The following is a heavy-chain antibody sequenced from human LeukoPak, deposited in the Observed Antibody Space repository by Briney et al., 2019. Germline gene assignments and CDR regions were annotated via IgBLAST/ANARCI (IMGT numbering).Heavy chain of an antibody. J-gene: IGHJ4*02. D-gene: IGHD3-3*01. V-gene: IGHV4-59*08. CDR1: GGSISSYY. CDR3: ARLGGYYSYYFDY. Sequence: SSETLSLTCTVSGGSISSYYWSWIRQPPGKGLEWIGYIYYSGSTNYNPSLKSRVTISVDTSKNQFSLKLSSVTAADTAVYYCARLGGYYSYYFDYWGQGTLVTVSS. CDR2: IYYSGST.